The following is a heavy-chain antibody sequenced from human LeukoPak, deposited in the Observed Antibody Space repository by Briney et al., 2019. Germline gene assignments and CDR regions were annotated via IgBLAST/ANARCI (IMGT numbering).Heavy chain of an antibody. CDR2: IKQDGSEK. V-gene: IGHV3-7*03. D-gene: IGHD3-10*01. Sequence: GGSLRLSCAASGFTFSSYAMHWVRQAPGKGLEWVANIKQDGSEKYYVDSVKGRFTISRDNAKNSLYLQMNSLRAEDTAVYYCASMVRGVIGYNWFDPWGQGTLVTVSS. CDR3: ASMVRGVIGYNWFDP. CDR1: GFTFSSYA. J-gene: IGHJ5*02.